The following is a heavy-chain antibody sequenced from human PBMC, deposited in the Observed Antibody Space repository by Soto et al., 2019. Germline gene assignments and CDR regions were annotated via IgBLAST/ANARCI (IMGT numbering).Heavy chain of an antibody. V-gene: IGHV4-30-2*01. CDR2: THHSGSN. J-gene: IGHJ5*02. CDR1: GGSISSGGYS. Sequence: QLQLQESGSGLVKPSQTLSLTCAVSGGSISSGGYSWSWLRQPPGKGLEWIGYTHHSGSNYYHPTLTSRLTISVVRSKNQFSLRLGSVTAADAAVYYCARVPSPWGQGTLVTVSS. CDR3: ARVPSP.